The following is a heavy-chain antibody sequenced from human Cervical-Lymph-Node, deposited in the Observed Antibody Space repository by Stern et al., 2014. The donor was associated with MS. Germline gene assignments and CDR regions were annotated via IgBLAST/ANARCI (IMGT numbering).Heavy chain of an antibody. CDR2: INPSGGST. V-gene: IGHV1-46*01. Sequence: VQLVQSGAEVKKPGASVKVSCKASGYTFTSYYMHWVRQAPGHGLEWMGIINPSGGSTSYAQKFQGRVTMTRDTSTSTVYMELSSLRSEDTAVYYCARDFVGYYYDSSGYYAFDYWGQGTLVTVSS. CDR1: GYTFTSYY. CDR3: ARDFVGYYYDSSGYYAFDY. J-gene: IGHJ4*02. D-gene: IGHD3-22*01.